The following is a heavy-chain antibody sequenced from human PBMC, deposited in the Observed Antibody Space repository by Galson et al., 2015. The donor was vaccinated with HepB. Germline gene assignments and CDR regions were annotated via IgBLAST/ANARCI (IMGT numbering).Heavy chain of an antibody. CDR3: ARGSPYYDFWSGYYYYFDH. Sequence: SLRLSCAASGFTVSSNYMSWVRQAPGKGLEWVSIIYSGGSIYYADSVKGRFTISRDNSNNTLYLQMNSLRAEDPAVYYCARGSPYYDFWSGYYYYFDHWGQGTLVTVSS. V-gene: IGHV3-53*01. CDR2: IYSGGSI. D-gene: IGHD3-3*01. CDR1: GFTVSSNY. J-gene: IGHJ4*02.